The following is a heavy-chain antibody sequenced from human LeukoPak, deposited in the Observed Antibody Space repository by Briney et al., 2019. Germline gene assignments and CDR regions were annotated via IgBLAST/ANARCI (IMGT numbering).Heavy chain of an antibody. J-gene: IGHJ6*03. Sequence: ASVKVSCKASGYTFTSYDINWVRQATGQGLEWMGWMNPNSGNTGYAQKFQGRVTMTRNTSISTAYMELSSLRSDDTAVYYCAREYYDFWSGYYHPNYYYYMDVWGKGTTVTVSS. CDR1: GYTFTSYD. V-gene: IGHV1-8*01. D-gene: IGHD3-3*01. CDR3: AREYYDFWSGYYHPNYYYYMDV. CDR2: MNPNSGNT.